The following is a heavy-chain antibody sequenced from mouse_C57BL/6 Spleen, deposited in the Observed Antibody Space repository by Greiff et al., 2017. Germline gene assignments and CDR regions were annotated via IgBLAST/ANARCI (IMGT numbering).Heavy chain of an antibody. J-gene: IGHJ1*03. CDR2: IFPGSGST. D-gene: IGHD2-4*01. CDR1: GYTFTSYW. Sequence: QVQLQQPGAELVKPGASVKMSCKASGYTFTSYWITWVKQRPGQGLEWIGDIFPGSGSTNYNEKFKSKATLTVDTSSSTAYMQLSSLTSEDSAVYYCARRRGYYDYGHWYCDVWGTGTTLTVSS. CDR3: ARRRGYYDYGHWYCDV. V-gene: IGHV1-55*01.